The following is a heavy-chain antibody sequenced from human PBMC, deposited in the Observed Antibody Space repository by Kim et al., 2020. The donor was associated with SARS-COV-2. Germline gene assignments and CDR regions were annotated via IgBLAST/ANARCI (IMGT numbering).Heavy chain of an antibody. CDR3: TRRRDAITGGYYYYGMDV. D-gene: IGHD2-8*01. Sequence: KGRFTISRDDSKSIAYLQMNSLKTEDTAVYYCTRRRDAITGGYYYYGMDVWGQGTTVTVSS. J-gene: IGHJ6*02. V-gene: IGHV3-49*02.